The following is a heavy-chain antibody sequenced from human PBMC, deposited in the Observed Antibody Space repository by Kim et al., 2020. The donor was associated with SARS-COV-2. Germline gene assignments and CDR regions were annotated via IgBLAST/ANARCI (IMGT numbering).Heavy chain of an antibody. D-gene: IGHD6-19*01. Sequence: GGSLRLSCAASGFTFNAYTVNWVRQAPGKGLEWVSSISGNGNYIYYGDSVKGRFTISRDNAKNSVFLQMNSLRVEDTARYYCAGVGRASSAWSYRDYSYYPMDVWGQGTTVAVSS. CDR3: AGVGRASSAWSYRDYSYYPMDV. V-gene: IGHV3-21*01. CDR1: GFTFNAYT. CDR2: ISGNGNYI. J-gene: IGHJ6*02.